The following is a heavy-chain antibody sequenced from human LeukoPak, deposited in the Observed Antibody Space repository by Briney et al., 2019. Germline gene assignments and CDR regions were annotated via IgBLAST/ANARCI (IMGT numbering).Heavy chain of an antibody. D-gene: IGHD2-2*01. Sequence: GGSLRLSCAGSEFTFSSYWMTWVRQAPGKGLEWVAHIKQDGSVTYYVDSVEGRFTISRDNAKSSLYLHMNSLRAEDTAVYYCARDQRACSSNSCYFHYYGMDVWGQGTTVTVSS. CDR3: ARDQRACSSNSCYFHYYGMDV. J-gene: IGHJ6*02. CDR2: IKQDGSVT. CDR1: EFTFSSYW. V-gene: IGHV3-7*01.